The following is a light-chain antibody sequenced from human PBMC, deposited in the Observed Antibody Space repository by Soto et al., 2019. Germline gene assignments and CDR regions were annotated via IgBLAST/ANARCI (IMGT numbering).Light chain of an antibody. J-gene: IGKJ1*01. Sequence: DIQMTQSPSTLSASVGDRVTITYRASQSISSWLAWYQRKPGKAPKLLIYKASNLESGVTSRFSGSGSGTEFTLTISSLQADDFATYYCQQFNSYSWTFGQGTKVEIK. CDR1: QSISSW. V-gene: IGKV1-5*03. CDR3: QQFNSYSWT. CDR2: KAS.